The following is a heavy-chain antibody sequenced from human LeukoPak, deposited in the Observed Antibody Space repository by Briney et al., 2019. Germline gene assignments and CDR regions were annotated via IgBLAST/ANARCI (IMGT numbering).Heavy chain of an antibody. CDR2: IYSGGST. V-gene: IGHV3-66*01. Sequence: PGGSLRLSCAASGFTDSSNYMSWVRQAPGKGLEWVSVIYSGGSTYYAGSVKGRFTISRDNSKNTLYLQMNSLRAEDTAVYYCARGFFPKAYYYDSSRPDAFDIWGQGTMVTVSS. D-gene: IGHD3-22*01. J-gene: IGHJ3*02. CDR3: ARGFFPKAYYYDSSRPDAFDI. CDR1: GFTDSSNY.